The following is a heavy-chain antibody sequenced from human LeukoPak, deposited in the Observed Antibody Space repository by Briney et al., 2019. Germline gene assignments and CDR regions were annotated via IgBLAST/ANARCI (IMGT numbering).Heavy chain of an antibody. CDR3: AKAPGDFFNFDY. Sequence: ETLSLTCAVYGGSFSGYYWSWVRQAPGKGLEWVSAISGSGGSTYYADSVKGRFTISRDNSKNTLYLQMNSLRAEDTAVYYCAKAPGDFFNFDYWGQGTLVTVSS. CDR2: ISGSGGST. CDR1: GGSFSGYY. V-gene: IGHV3-23*01. D-gene: IGHD1-14*01. J-gene: IGHJ4*02.